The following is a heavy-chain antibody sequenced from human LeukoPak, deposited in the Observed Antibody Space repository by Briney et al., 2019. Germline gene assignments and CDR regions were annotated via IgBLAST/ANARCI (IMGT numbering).Heavy chain of an antibody. Sequence: GGSLRLSCAAPGFTFSSYWMIWARQAPGKVLEWVAGINQDGSEKYYVDSVKGRFTISRDNAQNSLYLQMNSLRAEDTAMYYCARARDCGSTSCWGLFDYWGQGTLVPVSS. J-gene: IGHJ4*02. CDR3: ARARDCGSTSCWGLFDY. CDR2: INQDGSEK. V-gene: IGHV3-7*01. CDR1: GFTFSSYW. D-gene: IGHD2-2*01.